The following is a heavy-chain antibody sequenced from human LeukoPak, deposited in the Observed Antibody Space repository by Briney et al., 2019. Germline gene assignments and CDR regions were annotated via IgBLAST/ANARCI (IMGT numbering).Heavy chain of an antibody. CDR1: GFTFSSYR. D-gene: IGHD3-10*01. CDR2: IKQDGSEK. CDR3: ARVEALYNSGSVWAY. J-gene: IGHJ4*02. Sequence: GGSLRLSCAASGFTFSSYRMSWVRQAPGKGLEWVANIKQDGSEKYYVDSVKGRFTISRDDAKNSLYLQMNSLRAEDTAVYYCARVEALYNSGSVWAYWGQGTLVTVSS. V-gene: IGHV3-7*01.